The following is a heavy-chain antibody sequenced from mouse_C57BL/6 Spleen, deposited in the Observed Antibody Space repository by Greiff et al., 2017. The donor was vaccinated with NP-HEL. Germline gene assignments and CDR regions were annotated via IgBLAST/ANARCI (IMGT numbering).Heavy chain of an antibody. D-gene: IGHD3-2*02. Sequence: QVQLQQPGAELVKPGASVKLSCKASGYTFTSYWMQWVKQRPGQGLEWIGEIDPSDSYTNYNQKFKGKATLTVDTSSSTAYMQLSSLTSEDSAVYYCARSGSGYPLYAMDYWGQGTSVTVSS. CDR1: GYTFTSYW. V-gene: IGHV1-50*01. J-gene: IGHJ4*01. CDR2: IDPSDSYT. CDR3: ARSGSGYPLYAMDY.